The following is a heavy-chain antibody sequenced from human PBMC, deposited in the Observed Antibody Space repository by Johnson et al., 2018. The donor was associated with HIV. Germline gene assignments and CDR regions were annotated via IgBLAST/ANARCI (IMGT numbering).Heavy chain of an antibody. Sequence: QEKLVESGGGVVQPGGSLRLSCVASGFTFSTYGMHWVRQAPGKGLEWVSTISGSGGSTYYADSVKGRFTISRDNSKNFLYLQMNSLRPEDTAVYYCARDGRDLVTRGSFDVWGQGTVVTVSS. CDR2: ISGSGGST. CDR1: GFTFSTYG. J-gene: IGHJ3*01. V-gene: IGHV3-NL1*01. CDR3: ARDGRDLVTRGSFDV. D-gene: IGHD5-18*01.